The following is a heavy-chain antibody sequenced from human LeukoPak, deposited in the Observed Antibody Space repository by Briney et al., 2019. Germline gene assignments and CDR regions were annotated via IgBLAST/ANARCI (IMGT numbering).Heavy chain of an antibody. J-gene: IGHJ4*02. D-gene: IGHD1-26*01. CDR1: GFTFSSYE. V-gene: IGHV3-48*03. Sequence: GGSLRLSCVASGFTFSSYEMNWVRQAPGKGLEWVSYISSSGFTMYYADSVKGRFTISRDNAKNTLYLQMNSLRAEDTAVYYCARAVSEWEPGYWGQGTLVTVSS. CDR3: ARAVSEWEPGY. CDR2: ISSSGFTM.